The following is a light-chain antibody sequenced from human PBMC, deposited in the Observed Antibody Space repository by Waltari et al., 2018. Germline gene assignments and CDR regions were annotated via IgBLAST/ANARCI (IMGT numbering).Light chain of an antibody. CDR3: QQFDHLPT. V-gene: IGKV1-33*01. Sequence: DIQMTQSPSSLSASVGDTVTITCQASHDINNFLNRYQQKPGKAPKLLIYDASNLETGAPSRFSGSGSGTDFTFTISSLQPEDIATYYCQQFDHLPTFGQGTRLEIK. CDR1: HDINNF. J-gene: IGKJ5*01. CDR2: DAS.